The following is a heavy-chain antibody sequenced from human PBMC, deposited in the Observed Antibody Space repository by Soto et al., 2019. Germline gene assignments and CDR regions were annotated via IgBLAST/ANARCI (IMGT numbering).Heavy chain of an antibody. Sequence: EVLLLESGGRLVQPGGSLRLSCAASGFTFSSYAMNWVRQAPGKGLEWVSAISGSGRSTDYADSVEGRFTISRDNSKNTLYLQMSSLRAEDTAVYYCAKAGGIAVPGSHLDYWGQGTLVTVSS. V-gene: IGHV3-23*01. CDR1: GFTFSSYA. CDR3: AKAGGIAVPGSHLDY. D-gene: IGHD6-19*01. J-gene: IGHJ4*02. CDR2: ISGSGRST.